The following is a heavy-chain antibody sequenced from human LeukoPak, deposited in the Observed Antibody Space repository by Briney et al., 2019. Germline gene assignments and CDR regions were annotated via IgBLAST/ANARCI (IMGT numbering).Heavy chain of an antibody. CDR1: GFTFSTYG. J-gene: IGHJ5*02. CDR3: AREGGSGGYLGMFDP. V-gene: IGHV3-33*01. D-gene: IGHD3-10*01. Sequence: GGSLRLSCAASGFTFSTYGMHWVRQAPGKGLEWMAVIWYDGSNEDYADSVKGRFTIFRDDSKNMVYLQMNSLRAEDTAFYYCAREGGSGGYLGMFDPWGQGTLVTVSS. CDR2: IWYDGSNE.